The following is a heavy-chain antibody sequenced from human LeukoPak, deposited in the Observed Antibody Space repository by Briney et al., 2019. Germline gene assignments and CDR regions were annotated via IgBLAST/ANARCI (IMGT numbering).Heavy chain of an antibody. CDR3: ARHGVLLWFGESVV. V-gene: IGHV4-39*01. Sequence: PSETLSLTCAVYGGSFSGYYWGWIRQPPGKGLEWIGSIYYSGSTYYNPSLKSRVTISVDTSKNQFSLKLSSVTAADTAVYYCARHGVLLWFGESVVWGKGTTVTISS. CDR1: GGSFSGYY. J-gene: IGHJ6*04. CDR2: IYYSGST. D-gene: IGHD3-10*01.